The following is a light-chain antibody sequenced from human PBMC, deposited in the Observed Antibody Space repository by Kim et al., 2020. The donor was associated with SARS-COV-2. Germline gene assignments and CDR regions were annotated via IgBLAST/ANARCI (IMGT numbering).Light chain of an antibody. V-gene: IGKV1-39*01. CDR2: AAS. Sequence: DIQMTQSPSSLSASVGDRVTITCRTTQSISSHLKWYQQTPGGAPKLLISAASTLQGGVPSRFSGSGSETDFTLTISSLQPEDFATFFCQQSYITPFTFVPGTKVDIK. CDR3: QQSYITPFT. CDR1: QSISSH. J-gene: IGKJ3*01.